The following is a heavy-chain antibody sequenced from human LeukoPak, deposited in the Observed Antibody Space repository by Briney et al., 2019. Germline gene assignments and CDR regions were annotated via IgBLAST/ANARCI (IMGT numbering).Heavy chain of an antibody. CDR3: AKDMDKLAAAAPADY. CDR2: ISYDGSNK. D-gene: IGHD6-13*01. CDR1: GFTFSSYG. V-gene: IGHV3-30*18. J-gene: IGHJ4*02. Sequence: PGGSLRLSCAASGFTFSSYGMHWVRQAPGKGLEWVAVISYDGSNKYYADSVKGRFTISRDNSKNTLYLQMNSLRAEDTAVYYCAKDMDKLAAAAPADYWGQGTLVTVSS.